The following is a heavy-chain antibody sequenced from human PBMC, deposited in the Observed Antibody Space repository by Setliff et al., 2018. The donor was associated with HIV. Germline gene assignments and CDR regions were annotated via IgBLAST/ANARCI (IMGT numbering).Heavy chain of an antibody. CDR2: MNPKSGNT. CDR3: ARGYCSSTSCYGIYYFDN. D-gene: IGHD2-2*01. J-gene: IGHJ4*02. Sequence: ASVKVSCKASGYNFTSHDINWVRQAPGQGPEWMGWMNPKSGNTGYARKFQGRVTMTRKTSISTAYMELRSLRSDDTAVYYCARGYCSSTSCYGIYYFDNWGQGTPVTV. CDR1: GYNFTSHD. V-gene: IGHV1-8*01.